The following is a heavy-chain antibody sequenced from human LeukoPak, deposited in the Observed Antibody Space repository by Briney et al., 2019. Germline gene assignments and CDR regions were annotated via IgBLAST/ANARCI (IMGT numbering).Heavy chain of an antibody. CDR3: ARGARGAYFDY. V-gene: IGHV3-66*01. J-gene: IGHJ4*02. D-gene: IGHD4/OR15-4a*01. CDR2: IYGADTI. CDR1: GFTISSSY. Sequence: GGSLRLSCAASGFTISSSYMSWVRQVPGKGLEWVSCIYGADTIYYADFVKDRFTISRDSNRNILYLQMNSLRADDTAVYYCARGARGAYFDYWGQRTLVTVSS.